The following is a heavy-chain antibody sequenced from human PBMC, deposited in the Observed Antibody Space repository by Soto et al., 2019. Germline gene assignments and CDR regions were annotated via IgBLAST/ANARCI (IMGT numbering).Heavy chain of an antibody. CDR2: IYYSGST. CDR1: GGSISSSSYY. Sequence: SETLSLTCTVSGGSISSSSYYWGWIRQPPGKGLEWIGSIYYSGSTYYNPSLKSRVTISVDTSKNQFSLKLSSVTAADTAVYYCARHRATAAGTGWFDPWGQGTLVTVSS. J-gene: IGHJ5*02. D-gene: IGHD6-13*01. V-gene: IGHV4-39*01. CDR3: ARHRATAAGTGWFDP.